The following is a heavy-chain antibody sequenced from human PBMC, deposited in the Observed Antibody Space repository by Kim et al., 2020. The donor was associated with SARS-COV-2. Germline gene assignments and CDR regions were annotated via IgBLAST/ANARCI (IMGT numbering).Heavy chain of an antibody. V-gene: IGHV3-11*06. Sequence: KGRFTISRDNAKNSLYLQMNSLRAEDTAVYYCARVLNVLRFLEWPGGIGYWGQGTLVTVSS. D-gene: IGHD3-3*01. CDR3: ARVLNVLRFLEWPGGIGY. J-gene: IGHJ4*02.